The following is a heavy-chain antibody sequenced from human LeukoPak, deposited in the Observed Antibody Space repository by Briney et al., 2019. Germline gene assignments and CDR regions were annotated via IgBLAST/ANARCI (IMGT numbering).Heavy chain of an antibody. Sequence: ASVKVSCKASGYTFTCYYMHWVRQAPGQGLEWMGWINPNSGGTNYAQKFQGRVTITRNTSISTAYMELSSLRSEDTAVYYCARDAPITGTARGAFDIWGQGTMVTVSS. D-gene: IGHD1-20*01. CDR2: INPNSGGT. CDR1: GYTFTCYY. V-gene: IGHV1-2*02. J-gene: IGHJ3*02. CDR3: ARDAPITGTARGAFDI.